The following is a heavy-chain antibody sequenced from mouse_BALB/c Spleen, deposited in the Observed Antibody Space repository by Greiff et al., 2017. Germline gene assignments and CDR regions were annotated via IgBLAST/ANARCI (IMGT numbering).Heavy chain of an antibody. J-gene: IGHJ3*01. CDR3: ARDEDWFAY. Sequence: DVKLVESGGGLVQPGGSRKLSCAASGFTFSSFGMHWVRQAPEKGLEWVAYISSGSSTIYYADTVKGRFTISRDNPKNTLFLQMTSLRSEDTAMYYCARDEDWFAYWGQGTLVTVSA. CDR2: ISSGSSTI. CDR1: GFTFSSFG. V-gene: IGHV5-17*02.